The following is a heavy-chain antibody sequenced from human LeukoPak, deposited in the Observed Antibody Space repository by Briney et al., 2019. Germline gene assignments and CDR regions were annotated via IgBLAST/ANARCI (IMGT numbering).Heavy chain of an antibody. Sequence: ASVKVSCKASGYTSTSYDINWVRQATGQGLEWMGWMNPNSGNTGYAQKFQGRVTITRDTSASTAYMELSSLRSEDTAVYYCARVSMVRGVTKGWFDPWGQGTLVTVSS. D-gene: IGHD3-10*01. CDR1: GYTSTSYD. CDR3: ARVSMVRGVTKGWFDP. J-gene: IGHJ5*02. V-gene: IGHV1-8*01. CDR2: MNPNSGNT.